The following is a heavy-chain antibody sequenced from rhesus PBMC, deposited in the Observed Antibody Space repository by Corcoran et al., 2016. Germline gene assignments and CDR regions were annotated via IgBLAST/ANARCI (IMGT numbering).Heavy chain of an antibody. D-gene: IGHD6-37*01. CDR1: GGSISSNY. CDR3: ARASGNY. V-gene: IGHV4S11*01. J-gene: IGHJ4*01. Sequence: QVQLQESGPGLVKPLETLSLTCAVSGGSISSNYWSWIRQPPGQGLEWIGYIYGSGSSTNYNPSLKSRVTLSVDTSKNQFSLKLSSVTAADTAVYYCARASGNYWGQGVLVTVSS. CDR2: IYGSGSST.